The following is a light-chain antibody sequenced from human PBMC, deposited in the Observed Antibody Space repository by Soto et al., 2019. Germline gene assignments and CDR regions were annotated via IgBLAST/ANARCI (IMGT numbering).Light chain of an antibody. CDR3: QQYGTSPPIP. CDR1: QRVSSSH. CDR2: AAS. J-gene: IGKJ5*01. V-gene: IGKV3-20*01. Sequence: EIVLTQSPGTLSLSPGERATLSCRASQRVSSSHLAWYQQKRGQPPRLLIYAASNRATGIPDRFGGSGSRTDFTLTITRLEPEDFAVYYCQQYGTSPPIPFGQGTRLDIK.